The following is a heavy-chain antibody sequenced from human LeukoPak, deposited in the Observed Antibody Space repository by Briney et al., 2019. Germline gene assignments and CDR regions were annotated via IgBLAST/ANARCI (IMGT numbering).Heavy chain of an antibody. D-gene: IGHD2-2*01. Sequence: SGGSLRLSCAASGFTFDNYRMNWVRQAPGKGLEWVSYISTSSSDIVYSDSVKGRFTISRDNAKNSLYLQMNSLRAEDTAVYYCARYCSSTSCLGIIDYWGQGTLVTVSS. CDR2: ISTSSSDI. CDR3: ARYCSSTSCLGIIDY. CDR1: GFTFDNYR. J-gene: IGHJ4*02. V-gene: IGHV3-21*05.